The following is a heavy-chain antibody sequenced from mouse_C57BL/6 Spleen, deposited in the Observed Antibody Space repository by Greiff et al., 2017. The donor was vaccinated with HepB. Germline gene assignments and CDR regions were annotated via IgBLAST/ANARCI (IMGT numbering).Heavy chain of an antibody. CDR2: IHPNSGST. Sequence: VQLQQPGAELVKPGASVKLSCKASGYTFTSYWMHWVKQRPGQGLEWIGMIHPNSGSTNYNEKFKSKATLTVDKSSSTAYMKLSSLTSEDSAAYYCARLLDYYGSSLDYWGQGTTLTVSS. D-gene: IGHD1-1*01. V-gene: IGHV1-64*01. CDR3: ARLLDYYGSSLDY. CDR1: GYTFTSYW. J-gene: IGHJ2*01.